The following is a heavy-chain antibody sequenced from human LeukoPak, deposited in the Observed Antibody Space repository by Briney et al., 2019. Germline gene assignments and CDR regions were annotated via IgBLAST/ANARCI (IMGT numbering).Heavy chain of an antibody. CDR1: GYSFTSYW. J-gene: IGHJ5*02. CDR3: ARRRYCSGGSCYLNWFDP. Sequence: GESLKISCKGSGYSFTSYWIGWVRQMPGKGLEWMGTIYPGDSDTRYSPSFQGQVTISADKSISTAYLQWSSLKASDTAMYYCARRRYCSGGSCYLNWFDPWGQGTLVTVSS. D-gene: IGHD2-15*01. CDR2: IYPGDSDT. V-gene: IGHV5-51*01.